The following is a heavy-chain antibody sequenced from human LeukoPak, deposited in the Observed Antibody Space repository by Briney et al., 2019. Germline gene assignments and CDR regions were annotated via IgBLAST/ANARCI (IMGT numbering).Heavy chain of an antibody. V-gene: IGHV3-30*18. CDR3: AKDSYYYDSSGYYLFGSSLDY. CDR2: ISYDGSNK. D-gene: IGHD3-22*01. CDR1: GFTFSSYG. Sequence: GGSLRLSCAASGFTFSSYGMHWVRQAPGKGLEWVAVISYDGSNKYYADSVKGRFTISRDNYKNTLYLQMNSLRAEDTAVYYCAKDSYYYDSSGYYLFGSSLDYWGQGTLVTVSS. J-gene: IGHJ4*02.